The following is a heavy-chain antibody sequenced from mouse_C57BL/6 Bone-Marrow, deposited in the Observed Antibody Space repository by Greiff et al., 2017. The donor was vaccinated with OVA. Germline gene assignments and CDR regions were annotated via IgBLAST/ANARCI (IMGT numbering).Heavy chain of an antibody. Sequence: VQLVESGAELVKPGASVKISCKASGYAFSSYWMNWVKQRPGKGLEWIGKIYPEDGDTNYNEKFKGKATLTADKSSSTAYMQLSSLTSADSAVYFCARCYYWGQGTTLTVSS. CDR3: ARCYY. CDR1: GYAFSSYW. J-gene: IGHJ2*01. V-gene: IGHV1-80*01. CDR2: IYPEDGDT.